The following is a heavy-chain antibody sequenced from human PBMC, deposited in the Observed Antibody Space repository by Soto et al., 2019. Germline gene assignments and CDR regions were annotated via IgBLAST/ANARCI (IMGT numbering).Heavy chain of an antibody. CDR2: MNPNSGNT. CDR3: ARGRGDYDILTGYYPIYYYYYYMDV. CDR1: GYTFTSYD. D-gene: IGHD3-9*01. Sequence: ASVKVSCKASGYTFTSYDINWVRQATGQGLEWMGWMNPNSGNTGYAQKFQGRVTMTRNTSISTAYMELSSLRSEDTAVYYCARGRGDYDILTGYYPIYYYYYYMDVWGKGTTVTVS. J-gene: IGHJ6*03. V-gene: IGHV1-8*01.